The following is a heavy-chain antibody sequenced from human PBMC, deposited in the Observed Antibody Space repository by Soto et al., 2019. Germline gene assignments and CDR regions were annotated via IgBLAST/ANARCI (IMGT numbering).Heavy chain of an antibody. CDR3: ARAWGDTAMVGT. V-gene: IGHV3-33*01. Sequence: LRLSCAASGFTFSNYGMHWVRQAPGKGLEWVAVIWYDGSNKYYADSVKGRFIISRDNSKNTLYLQMNSLRAEDTAVYYCARAWGDTAMVGTWGQGTLVTVSS. CDR1: GFTFSNYG. CDR2: IWYDGSNK. D-gene: IGHD5-18*01. J-gene: IGHJ5*02.